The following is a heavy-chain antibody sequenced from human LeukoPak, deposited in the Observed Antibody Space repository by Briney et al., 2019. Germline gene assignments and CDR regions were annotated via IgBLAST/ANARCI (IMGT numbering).Heavy chain of an antibody. V-gene: IGHV3-48*04. J-gene: IGHJ4*02. Sequence: GGSLRLSCAASGFTFSNYGMHWVRQAPGKGLEWVSYISSSGSTIYYADSVKGRFTISRDNAKNSLYLQMNSLRAEDTAVYYCARDLNTRNSYELAYWGQGTLVIVSS. CDR1: GFTFSNYG. CDR3: ARDLNTRNSYELAY. D-gene: IGHD5-12*01. CDR2: ISSSGSTI.